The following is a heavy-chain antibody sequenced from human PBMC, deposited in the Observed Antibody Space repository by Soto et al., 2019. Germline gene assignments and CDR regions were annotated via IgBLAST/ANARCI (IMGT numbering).Heavy chain of an antibody. CDR2: IYYSGST. D-gene: IGHD6-19*01. CDR3: ARDSSSGWFDWFDP. V-gene: IGHV4-59*01. Sequence: SLTCTGFGGSISSYYWSWIRQPPGKGLEWIGYIYYSGSTNYNPSLKSRVTISVDTSKKQFSLKLSSVTAADTAVYYCARDSSSGWFDWFDPWGQGTLVTVSS. J-gene: IGHJ5*02. CDR1: GGSISSYY.